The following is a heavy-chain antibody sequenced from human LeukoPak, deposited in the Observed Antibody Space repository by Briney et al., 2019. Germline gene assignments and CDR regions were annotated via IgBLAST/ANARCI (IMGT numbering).Heavy chain of an antibody. CDR2: INWNGGST. D-gene: IGHD1-1*01. V-gene: IGHV3-20*04. CDR1: GFTFDDYG. CDR3: ARDARNWNDDYYFDY. J-gene: IGHJ4*02. Sequence: GGSLRLSCAASGFTFDDYGMSWVRQAPGKELEWVSGINWNGGSTGYADSVKGRFTISRDNAKNSLYLQMSSLRAEDTALYYCARDARNWNDDYYFDYWGQGTLVTVSS.